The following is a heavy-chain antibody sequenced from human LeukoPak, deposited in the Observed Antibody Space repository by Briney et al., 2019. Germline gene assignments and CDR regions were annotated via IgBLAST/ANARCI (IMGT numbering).Heavy chain of an antibody. CDR2: ISYDGSNE. Sequence: PGGSLRLSCAASGFTFRTYAVHWVRQAPGKGLEWVAVISYDGSNEHYADDSVKGRFTISRDNSKNTLYLQMNSLRAEDTAVYYCARDLKTDGYNYAYFDYWGQGTLVTVSS. CDR1: GFTFRTYA. D-gene: IGHD5-24*01. CDR3: ARDLKTDGYNYAYFDY. J-gene: IGHJ4*02. V-gene: IGHV3-30-3*01.